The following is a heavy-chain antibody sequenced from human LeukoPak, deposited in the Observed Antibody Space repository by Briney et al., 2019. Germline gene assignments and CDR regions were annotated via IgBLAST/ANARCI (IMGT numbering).Heavy chain of an antibody. Sequence: PGRSLRLSCAASGFTFDDYAMHWVRQAPGKGLEWVSGISWNSGSIGYADSVKGRFTISRDNAKNTLYLQMNSLRAEDTAVYYCAREHDYGDYWGQGTLVTVSS. J-gene: IGHJ4*02. CDR3: AREHDYGDY. V-gene: IGHV3-9*01. CDR1: GFTFDDYA. CDR2: ISWNSGSI.